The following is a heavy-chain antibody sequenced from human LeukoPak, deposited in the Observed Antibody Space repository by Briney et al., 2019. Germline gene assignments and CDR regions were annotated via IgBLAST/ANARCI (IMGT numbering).Heavy chain of an antibody. Sequence: GGSLRLSCAASAFTFSNHAMSWVRQAPGKGLEWVSGISGSGGYIYYADSVKGRFTISRDNAKNSPYLQMNSLRAEDTAVYYCARDIVVVPAAMDWGQGTLVTVSS. J-gene: IGHJ4*02. CDR1: AFTFSNHA. CDR3: ARDIVVVPAAMD. V-gene: IGHV3-21*01. CDR2: ISGSGGYI. D-gene: IGHD2-2*01.